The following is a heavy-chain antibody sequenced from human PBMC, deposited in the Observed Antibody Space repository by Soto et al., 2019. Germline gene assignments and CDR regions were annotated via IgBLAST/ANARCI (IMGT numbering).Heavy chain of an antibody. D-gene: IGHD6-19*01. J-gene: IGHJ4*02. Sequence: SQTLSLTCAISGDSVSSSSTAWSWIRQSPSRGLEWLGRTYYRSNWYTDYAVSVKSRITISPDTSKNQFSLQLNSVTPEDTAVYYCARGSYDSGWGWGQGTLVTVS. CDR1: GDSVSSSSTA. CDR2: TYYRSNWYT. CDR3: ARGSYDSGWG. V-gene: IGHV6-1*01.